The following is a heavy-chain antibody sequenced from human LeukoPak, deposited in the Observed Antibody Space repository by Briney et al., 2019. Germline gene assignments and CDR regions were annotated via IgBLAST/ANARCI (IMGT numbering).Heavy chain of an antibody. Sequence: GGSLRLSCAASGFTFSGYGMHWVRRTPGKGLEWVAVISYDGSNKYYADSVKGRFTMSRDNPKNTLYLQMNSLGAEDTAVYYCAKDPPGQWLVRGYFQHWGQGTLVTVSS. J-gene: IGHJ1*01. CDR1: GFTFSGYG. V-gene: IGHV3-30*18. CDR2: ISYDGSNK. D-gene: IGHD6-19*01. CDR3: AKDPPGQWLVRGYFQH.